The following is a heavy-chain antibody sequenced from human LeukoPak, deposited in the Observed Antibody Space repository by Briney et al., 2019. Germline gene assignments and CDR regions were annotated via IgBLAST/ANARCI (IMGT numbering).Heavy chain of an antibody. D-gene: IGHD6-13*01. CDR2: FDPEDGET. V-gene: IGHV1-24*01. Sequence: ASVKVSCKVSGYTLTELSMHWVRQAPGKGLEWMGGFDPEDGETIYAQKFQGRVTMTEDTSTDTAYMELSSLRSEDTAVYYCATDVAAGTSRAYYYYGMDVWGQGTTVTVSS. CDR1: GYTLTELS. J-gene: IGHJ6*02. CDR3: ATDVAAGTSRAYYYYGMDV.